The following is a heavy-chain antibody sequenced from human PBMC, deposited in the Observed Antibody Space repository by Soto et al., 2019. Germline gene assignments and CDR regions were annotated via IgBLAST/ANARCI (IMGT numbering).Heavy chain of an antibody. J-gene: IGHJ4*02. D-gene: IGHD6-13*01. CDR2: IYYSGST. V-gene: IGHV4-59*01. CDR3: ARGRGYTRAAADLFDY. Sequence: PSETLSLTCTVSGGSISSYYWSWIRQPPGKGLEWIGYIYYSGSTNYNPSLKSRVTISVDTSKNQFSLKLSSVTAADTAVYYCARGRGYTRAAADLFDYWGQGTLVTVSS. CDR1: GGSISSYY.